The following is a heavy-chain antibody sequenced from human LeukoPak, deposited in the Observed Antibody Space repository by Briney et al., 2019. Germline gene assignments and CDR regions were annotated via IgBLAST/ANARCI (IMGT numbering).Heavy chain of an antibody. J-gene: IGHJ4*02. CDR1: GYTLTELS. D-gene: IGHD3-10*01. V-gene: IGHV1-24*01. Sequence: GASVKVSCKVSGYTLTELSMHWVRQAPGKGLEWMGGFDPEDGETIYAQKFQGRVTMTEDTSTDNAYMELSSLRSEDTAVYYCATWGYYGSGGKPYYFDYWGQGTLVTVSS. CDR3: ATWGYYGSGGKPYYFDY. CDR2: FDPEDGET.